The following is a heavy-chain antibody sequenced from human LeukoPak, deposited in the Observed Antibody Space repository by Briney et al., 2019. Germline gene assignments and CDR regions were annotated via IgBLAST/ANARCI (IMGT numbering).Heavy chain of an antibody. V-gene: IGHV4-39*01. CDR3: ARGVGYSYGSDY. CDR1: GGSIRSSYYY. J-gene: IGHJ4*02. D-gene: IGHD5-18*01. Sequence: PSETLSLTCTVSGGSIRSSYYYWGWIRQPPGKGLEWIGSIYDSGSTYYNPSLKSRVTISVDTSKNQFSLKLSSVTAADTAVYYCARGVGYSYGSDYWGQGTLVTVSS. CDR2: IYDSGST.